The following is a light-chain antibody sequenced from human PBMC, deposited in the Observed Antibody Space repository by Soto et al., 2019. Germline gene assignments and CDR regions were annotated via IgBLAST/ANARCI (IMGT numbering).Light chain of an antibody. V-gene: IGKV1-39*01. J-gene: IGKJ2*01. Sequence: DIQMTQSPSSLSASAGDRVTITCRASQSISSYLNWYQQKPGKAPKLLIYAASSLQSGVPSRFSGSGSGTDFTLTISSLQPEDFATYYCQQSYSTPRTFGQGTKLEFK. CDR1: QSISSY. CDR3: QQSYSTPRT. CDR2: AAS.